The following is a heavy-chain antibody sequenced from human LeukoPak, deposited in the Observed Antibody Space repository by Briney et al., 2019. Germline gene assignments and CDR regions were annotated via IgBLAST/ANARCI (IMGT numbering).Heavy chain of an antibody. V-gene: IGHV1-69*05. CDR3: ARVEYCSSTSCMGWFDP. D-gene: IGHD2-2*01. CDR2: IIPIFGTA. Sequence: ASVKVSCKASGGTFSSYAISWVRQAPGQGLEWMGGIIPIFGTANYAQKFQGRVTITTDESTSTAYMELRSLRSDDTAVYYCARVEYCSSTSCMGWFDPWGQGTLVTVSS. J-gene: IGHJ5*02. CDR1: GGTFSSYA.